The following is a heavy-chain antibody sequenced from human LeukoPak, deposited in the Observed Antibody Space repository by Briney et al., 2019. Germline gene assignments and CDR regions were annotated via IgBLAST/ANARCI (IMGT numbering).Heavy chain of an antibody. J-gene: IGHJ4*02. D-gene: IGHD3-22*01. CDR3: ARLTYSFTGSGYHYFDH. CDR1: GFSISSGYY. V-gene: IGHV4-38-2*01. Sequence: SETLSLTCAVSGFSISSGYYWGWIRQPPGKGLVWIGSVFRDGSACYNPSLKSRVSLSVDTSTMKFSLRLTSVTAADTAVYYCARLTYSFTGSGYHYFDHWGQGALVSVSS. CDR2: VFRDGSA.